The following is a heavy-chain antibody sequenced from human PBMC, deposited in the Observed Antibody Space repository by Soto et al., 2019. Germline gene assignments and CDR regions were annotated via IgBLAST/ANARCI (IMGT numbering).Heavy chain of an antibody. D-gene: IGHD3-3*01. Sequence: SETLSLTCTVSGGSISSYYLSWIRQPPGKGLEWIGYIYYSGSTNYNPSLKSRVTISVDTSKNQFSLKLSSVTAADTAVYYCARVATIFGVVIMDYYYMDVWGKGTTVTVSS. CDR3: ARVATIFGVVIMDYYYMDV. J-gene: IGHJ6*03. CDR1: GGSISSYY. CDR2: IYYSGST. V-gene: IGHV4-59*01.